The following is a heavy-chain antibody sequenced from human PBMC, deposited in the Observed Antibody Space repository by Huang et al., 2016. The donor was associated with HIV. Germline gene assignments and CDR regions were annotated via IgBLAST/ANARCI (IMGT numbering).Heavy chain of an antibody. CDR2: IYYSGDT. V-gene: IGHV4-39*01. CDR3: ARHFGSLSGYFDS. Sequence: QLQLQESGPGLVRPSETLSRSCTVSGGSITDSNYYWGWIRQPPGKGLGWIGCIYYSGDTYYNPSLKSRVTMSVDTSKNRFSLDIRSVAVADTAIYYCARHFGSLSGYFDSWGQGTLVPVSS. CDR1: GGSITDSNYY. J-gene: IGHJ4*02. D-gene: IGHD3-10*01.